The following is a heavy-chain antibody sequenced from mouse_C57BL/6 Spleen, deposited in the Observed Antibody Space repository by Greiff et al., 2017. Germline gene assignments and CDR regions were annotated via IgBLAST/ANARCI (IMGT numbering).Heavy chain of an antibody. CDR1: GYSFTGYY. CDR2: IYPYNGVS. J-gene: IGHJ3*01. Sequence: VHVKQSGPELVKPGASVKISCTASGYSFTGYYMHWVKQSHGNILDWIGYIYPYNGVSSYNQTFKGKATLTVDKSSSTAYMELRSLTSEDSAVXYCAREGKTGPWFAYWGQGTLVTVSA. D-gene: IGHD4-1*01. CDR3: AREGKTGPWFAY. V-gene: IGHV1-31*01.